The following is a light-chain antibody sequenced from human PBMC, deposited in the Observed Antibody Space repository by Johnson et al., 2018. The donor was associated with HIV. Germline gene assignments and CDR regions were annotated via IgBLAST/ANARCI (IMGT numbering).Light chain of an antibody. CDR3: ATWDATLNGRYG. CDR2: DND. J-gene: IGLJ1*01. V-gene: IGLV1-51*02. CDR1: SSNIGNNY. Sequence: QSVLTQPPSVSAAPGQKVTISCSGSSSNIGNNYVSWYQQLPGAAPKLLIYDNDRRPSGVPDRFSGSKSGTSASLAISGLQAEDEADYYCATWDATLNGRYGFGTGTKCTVL.